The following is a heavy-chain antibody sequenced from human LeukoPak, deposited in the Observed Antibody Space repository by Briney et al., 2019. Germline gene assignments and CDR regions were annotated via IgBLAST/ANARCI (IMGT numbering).Heavy chain of an antibody. J-gene: IGHJ4*02. CDR1: GGTFSSYA. V-gene: IGHV1-69*01. Sequence: SVKVSCEASGGTFSSYAISWVRQAPGQGLEWMGGIIPIFGTANYAQKFQGRVTITADESTSTAYMELSSLRSEDTAVYYCARTVDSSSWPWPFDYWGQGTLVTVSS. CDR2: IIPIFGTA. D-gene: IGHD6-13*01. CDR3: ARTVDSSSWPWPFDY.